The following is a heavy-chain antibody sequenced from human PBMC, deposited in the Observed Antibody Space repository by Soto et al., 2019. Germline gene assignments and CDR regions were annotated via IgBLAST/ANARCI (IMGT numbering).Heavy chain of an antibody. Sequence: TLSLTCTVSGGSITRGGYYWSWIRQHPGKGLEWIGYIYNSGTTYYNPSLKSRVTLSVDTSKNQFSLKLTSVTAADTAVYYCARDPAPWGQGTLVTVSS. CDR2: IYNSGTT. CDR1: GGSITRGGYY. J-gene: IGHJ5*02. CDR3: ARDPAP. V-gene: IGHV4-31*03.